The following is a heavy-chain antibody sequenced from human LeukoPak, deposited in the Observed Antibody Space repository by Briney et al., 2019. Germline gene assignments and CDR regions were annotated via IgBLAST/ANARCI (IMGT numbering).Heavy chain of an antibody. J-gene: IGHJ4*02. V-gene: IGHV1-18*01. CDR1: GYTFTSYG. CDR3: ARDPTTQTFDY. Sequence: ASVKVSCKASGYTFTSYGISWVRQAPGQGLEWMGWISTYNGNTNYAQKLQGRVTMTTDTSTTTAYMELRSLTSDDTAVYYCARDPTTQTFDYWGQGTLVTVAS. D-gene: IGHD4-11*01. CDR2: ISTYNGNT.